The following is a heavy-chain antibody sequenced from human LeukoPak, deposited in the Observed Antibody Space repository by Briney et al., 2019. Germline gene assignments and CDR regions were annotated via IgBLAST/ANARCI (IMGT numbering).Heavy chain of an antibody. D-gene: IGHD3-10*01. J-gene: IGHJ4*02. CDR2: ISYDGSNK. CDR3: ATLWFGESRAPFDY. V-gene: IGHV3-30*03. CDR1: GFTFSSYG. Sequence: GGSLRLSCAASGFTFSSYGMHWVRQAPGKGLEWVAVISYDGSNKYYADSVKGRFTISRDNSKNTLYLQMNSLRAEDTAVYYCATLWFGESRAPFDYWGQGTLVTVSS.